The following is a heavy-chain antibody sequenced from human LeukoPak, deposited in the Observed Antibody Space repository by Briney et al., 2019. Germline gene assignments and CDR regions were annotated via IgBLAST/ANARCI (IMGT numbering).Heavy chain of an antibody. CDR2: INHSGST. D-gene: IGHD2-21*01. J-gene: IGHJ4*02. CDR1: GGSFSGYY. Sequence: SETLSLTCAVYGGSFSGYYWSWIRQPPGKGLEWIGEINHSGSTNYNPSLKSRVTISVDTSKNQFSLKLSSVTAADTAVYYCARHAYGIVYWGQGTLVTVSS. CDR3: ARHAYGIVY. V-gene: IGHV4-34*01.